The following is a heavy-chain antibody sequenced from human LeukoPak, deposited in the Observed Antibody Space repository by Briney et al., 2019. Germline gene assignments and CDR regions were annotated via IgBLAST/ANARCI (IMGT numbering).Heavy chain of an antibody. J-gene: IGHJ4*02. D-gene: IGHD3-22*01. CDR2: ISAYNGNT. CDR3: ARWDYYDSSGYLFDY. CDR1: GYTFTSYG. V-gene: IGHV1-18*01. Sequence: ASVKVSCKASGYTFTSYGNSWVRQAPGQGLEWMGWISAYNGNTNYAQKLQGRVTMTTDTSTSTAYMELRSLRSDDTAVYYCARWDYYDSSGYLFDYWGQGTLVTVSS.